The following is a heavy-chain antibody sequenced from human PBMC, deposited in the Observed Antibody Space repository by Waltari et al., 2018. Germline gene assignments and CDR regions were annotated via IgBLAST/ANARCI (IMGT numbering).Heavy chain of an antibody. CDR2: FDTEDGET. CDR3: ATVSGKSSGWGDYYYYGMDV. J-gene: IGHJ6*02. CDR1: GYTLTELS. D-gene: IGHD6-19*01. V-gene: IGHV1-24*01. Sequence: QVQLVQSGAEVKKPGASVKVSCKVSGYTLTELSMHWVRQAPGKGLEWMGGFDTEDGETIYAQKCQGRVTMTEDTSTDTAYMELSSLRSEDTAVYYCATVSGKSSGWGDYYYYGMDVWGQGTTVTVSS.